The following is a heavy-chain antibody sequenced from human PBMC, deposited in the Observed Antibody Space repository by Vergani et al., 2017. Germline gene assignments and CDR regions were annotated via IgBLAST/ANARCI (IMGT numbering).Heavy chain of an antibody. V-gene: IGHV3-23*01. Sequence: EVQLLESGGGLVQPGRSLRLSCAGSGFIFSDYGMTWVRQAPGRGLEWVSAISAGGESTFYADSVKGRFIISRDNSKNTVYLQMKSLRAEDTAVYYCARHWDSSSSDPNWFDPWGQGTLVTVSS. J-gene: IGHJ5*02. CDR3: ARHWDSSSSDPNWFDP. CDR2: ISAGGEST. D-gene: IGHD6-6*01. CDR1: GFIFSDYG.